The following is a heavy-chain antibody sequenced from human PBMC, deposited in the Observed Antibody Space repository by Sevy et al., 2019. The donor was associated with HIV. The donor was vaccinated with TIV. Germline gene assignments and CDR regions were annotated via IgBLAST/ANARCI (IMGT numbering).Heavy chain of an antibody. CDR2: LIGGGSRT. CDR1: GFSFSNYA. CDR3: AREAGYSTGWSPGNY. J-gene: IGHJ4*02. D-gene: IGHD6-19*01. V-gene: IGHV3-23*01. Sequence: GGSLRLSCAASGFSFSNYAMSWVRQAPGKGLEWVSTLIGGGSRTYYADSVTGRFTISRDNSKNTLYLQMNSLRADDTAVYYCAREAGYSTGWSPGNYWGQGTLVTVSS.